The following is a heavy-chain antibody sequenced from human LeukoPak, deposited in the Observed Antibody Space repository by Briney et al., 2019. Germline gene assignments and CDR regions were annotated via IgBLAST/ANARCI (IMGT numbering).Heavy chain of an antibody. V-gene: IGHV3-72*01. CDR3: ARNYHGSAYYYFDY. CDR2: IRVKANSYAT. D-gene: IGHD3-22*01. Sequence: GGSLRLSCAASGFTFSDRYMDWVRQAPGKGLEWVGRIRVKANSYATEYAASVKGRFTISRDDSKNELYLQMNSLNTEDTAVYYCARNYHGSAYYYFDYWGQGTLVTVSS. J-gene: IGHJ4*02. CDR1: GFTFSDRY.